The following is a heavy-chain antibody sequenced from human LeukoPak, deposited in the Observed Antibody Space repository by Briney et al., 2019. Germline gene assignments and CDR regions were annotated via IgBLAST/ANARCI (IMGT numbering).Heavy chain of an antibody. V-gene: IGHV3-21*01. D-gene: IGHD1-26*01. Sequence: GGSLRLSCAASGFTFSSYSMNWVRQAPGKGLEWVSSISSSSSYIYYADPVKGRFTISRGNAKNSLYLQMNSLRAEDTAVYYCARDLRGGSYYIPLDYWGQGTLVTVSS. J-gene: IGHJ4*02. CDR1: GFTFSSYS. CDR2: ISSSSSYI. CDR3: ARDLRGGSYYIPLDY.